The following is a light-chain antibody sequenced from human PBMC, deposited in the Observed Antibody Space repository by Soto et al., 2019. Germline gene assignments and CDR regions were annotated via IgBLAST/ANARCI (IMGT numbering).Light chain of an antibody. V-gene: IGKV2-30*02. CDR2: KVA. CDR3: MQSTPWPWT. J-gene: IGKJ1*01. Sequence: DVVMTQSPLSLPVTLGQPASISCRASQSLVHSDGTTYLNWFQQRPGQSPRRLIYKVANRDSGVPDRFSGSGSGSDFTLKISRVEAEDVGVYSCMQSTPWPWTFGQGTKVEIK. CDR1: QSLVHSDGTTY.